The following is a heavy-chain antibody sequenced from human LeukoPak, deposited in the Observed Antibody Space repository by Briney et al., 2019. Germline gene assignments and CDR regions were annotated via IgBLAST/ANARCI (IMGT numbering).Heavy chain of an antibody. V-gene: IGHV3-23*01. CDR2: ISGSGGST. J-gene: IGHJ4*02. Sequence: GGTLRLSCAASGFTFSSYGMSWVRQAPGKGLEWVSVISGSGGSTYYADSVKGRFTISRDNSKNTLYLQMNSLRAEDAAVYYCAKSIRYSSSEIYWGQGTLVTVSS. CDR1: GFTFSSYG. D-gene: IGHD6-13*01. CDR3: AKSIRYSSSEIY.